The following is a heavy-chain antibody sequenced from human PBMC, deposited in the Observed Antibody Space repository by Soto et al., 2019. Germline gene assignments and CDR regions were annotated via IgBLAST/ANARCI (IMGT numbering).Heavy chain of an antibody. CDR3: ARDRYSSSSKGRVGYYYYGMDV. CDR2: IGTAGDT. V-gene: IGHV3-13*01. J-gene: IGHJ6*02. CDR1: GFTFSSYD. Sequence: PGGSLRLSCAASGFTFSSYDMRWVRQATGKGLEWVSAIGTAGDTYYPGSVKGRFTISRENAKNSLYLQMNSLRAGDTAVYYCARDRYSSSSKGRVGYYYYGMDVWGQGTTVTVSS. D-gene: IGHD6-6*01.